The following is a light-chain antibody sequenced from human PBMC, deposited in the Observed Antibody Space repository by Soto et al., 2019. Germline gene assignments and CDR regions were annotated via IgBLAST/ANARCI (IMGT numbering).Light chain of an antibody. CDR3: EQYYSYPGT. CDR2: AAS. V-gene: IGKV1-8*01. CDR1: QGISSY. J-gene: IGKJ3*01. Sequence: AIRMTQSPSSLSASTGDRVTITCRASQGISSYLAWYQQKPGKAPKLLIYAASTLQSGVPLRFSGSGSGTDFTLTISCLQSEDLATYYCEQYYSYPGTFGPGTKVDIK.